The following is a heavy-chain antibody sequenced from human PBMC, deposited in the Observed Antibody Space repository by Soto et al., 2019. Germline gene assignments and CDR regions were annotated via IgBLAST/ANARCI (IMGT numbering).Heavy chain of an antibody. Sequence: GSLRLSCAASGFTFSSYAMHWVRQAPGKGLEWVAVISHDGSNKYYADSVKGRFTISRDNSKNTLYLQMNSLRAEDTAVYYCAREAVGLYGMDVWGQGTSVTVSS. V-gene: IGHV3-30-3*01. D-gene: IGHD6-13*01. CDR2: ISHDGSNK. CDR3: AREAVGLYGMDV. CDR1: GFTFSSYA. J-gene: IGHJ6*02.